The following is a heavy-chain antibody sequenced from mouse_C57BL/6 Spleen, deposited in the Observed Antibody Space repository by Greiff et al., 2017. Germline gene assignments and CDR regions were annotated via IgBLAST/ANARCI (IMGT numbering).Heavy chain of an antibody. D-gene: IGHD4-1*01. CDR1: GFTFSDYG. CDR2: ISSGSNTI. Sequence: EVKLMESGGGLVQPGGSLRLSCAASGFTFSDYGMHWVRQAPEKGLEWVAYISSGSNTIYYADTVKGRFTISRDNAKNNLFLQMTSLRAEDTAMYYCARRVTGTDWYFDVWGTGTTVIVSS. J-gene: IGHJ1*03. V-gene: IGHV5-17*01. CDR3: ARRVTGTDWYFDV.